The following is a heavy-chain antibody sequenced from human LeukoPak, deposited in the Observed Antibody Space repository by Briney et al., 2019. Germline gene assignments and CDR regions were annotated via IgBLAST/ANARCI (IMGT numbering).Heavy chain of an antibody. CDR1: GFTFSDYY. J-gene: IGHJ5*02. V-gene: IGHV3-11*01. CDR3: ARDGSYSSSWYPWFDP. Sequence: PGGSLRLSCAASGFTFSDYYMSWIRQAPGKGLEWVSYISSSGSTIYYADSVKGRFTISRDNAKNSLYLQMNSLTAEDTAVYYCARDGSYSSSWYPWFDPWGQGTLVTVSS. CDR2: ISSSGSTI. D-gene: IGHD6-13*01.